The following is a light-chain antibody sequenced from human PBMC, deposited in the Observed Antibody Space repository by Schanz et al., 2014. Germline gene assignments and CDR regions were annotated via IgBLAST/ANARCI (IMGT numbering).Light chain of an antibody. V-gene: IGKV3-20*01. CDR3: QQYGASPWT. J-gene: IGKJ1*01. CDR2: GAS. CDR1: QSIRSTF. Sequence: PGERATLSCRASQSIRSTFLAWYQQKPGQAPRLLIYGASNRATGIPDRFAGSGSGTDFTLTISRLEPEDFAVYYCQQYGASPWTFGQGTNVEIK.